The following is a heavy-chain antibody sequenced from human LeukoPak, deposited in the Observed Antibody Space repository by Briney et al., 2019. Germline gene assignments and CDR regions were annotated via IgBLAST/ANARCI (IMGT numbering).Heavy chain of an antibody. V-gene: IGHV1-24*01. J-gene: IGHJ4*02. CDR3: ATVLLWFGESFSH. CDR1: GYTLTELS. Sequence: ASVKVSCKVSGYTLTELSMHWVRQAPGKGLEWMGGFDPEDGETIYAQKFQGRVTMTEDTSTDTAYTELSSLRSEDTAVYYCATVLLWFGESFSHWGQGTLVTVSS. D-gene: IGHD3-10*01. CDR2: FDPEDGET.